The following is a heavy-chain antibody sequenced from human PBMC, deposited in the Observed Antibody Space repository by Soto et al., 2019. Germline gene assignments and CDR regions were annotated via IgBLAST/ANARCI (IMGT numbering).Heavy chain of an antibody. CDR1: GGSIDSGGYY. CDR3: ARGWWEREGYLMDV. V-gene: IGHV4-31*03. Sequence: SETLSLTCTVSGGSIDSGGYYWHWIRQHPGKGLEWIAYIFHSGSTHYNPSLRSRLTTSMDTSKNQFSLELSSMTAADTAVYYCARGWWEREGYLMDVWGQGTTVTVSS. D-gene: IGHD1-26*01. J-gene: IGHJ6*02. CDR2: IFHSGST.